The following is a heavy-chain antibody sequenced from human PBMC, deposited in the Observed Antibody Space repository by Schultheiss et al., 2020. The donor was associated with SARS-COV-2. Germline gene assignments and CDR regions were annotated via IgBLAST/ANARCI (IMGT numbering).Heavy chain of an antibody. Sequence: GGSLRLSCAASGFTFAGYALRWVRQAPGKGLEWVSGINNSGASTYYADSVKGRFTISRDNSKNTLYLQMNSLRVEDTAIYYCAKEVNHYYYFAMDVWGQGTTFTVSS. V-gene: IGHV3-23*01. CDR2: INNSGAST. D-gene: IGHD2-21*01. CDR1: GFTFAGYA. J-gene: IGHJ6*02. CDR3: AKEVNHYYYFAMDV.